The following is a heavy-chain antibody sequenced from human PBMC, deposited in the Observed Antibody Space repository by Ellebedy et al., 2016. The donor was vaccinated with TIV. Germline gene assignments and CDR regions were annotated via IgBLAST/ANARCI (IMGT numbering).Heavy chain of an antibody. CDR3: AGFSTYDY. CDR2: INQDGSEK. V-gene: IGHV3-7*03. Sequence: PGGSLRLSCAASGFTFSSYWMNWVRQAPGKGLEWVAKINQDGSEKYYVDSVKGLFTITRDNAKNSLCLQMNSLRAEDTAEYYCAGFSTYDYWGQGTLVTVSS. CDR1: GFTFSSYW. J-gene: IGHJ4*02. D-gene: IGHD4-11*01.